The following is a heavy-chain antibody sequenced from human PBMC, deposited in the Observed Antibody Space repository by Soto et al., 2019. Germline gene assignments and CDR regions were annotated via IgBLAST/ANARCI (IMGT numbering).Heavy chain of an antibody. D-gene: IGHD4-4*01. CDR2: IDWDDDK. CDR3: ARIRWETYYSNDYYYMDV. V-gene: IGHV2-70*11. Sequence: SGPTLVKPTQTLTLTCTFSGFSLSTSGMCVSWIRQPPGKALEWLARIDWDDDKYYSTSLKTRLTISKDTSKNQVVLTMTNMDPVDTATYYCARIRWETYYSNDYYYMDVWGKGTTVTVSS. J-gene: IGHJ6*03. CDR1: GFSLSTSGMC.